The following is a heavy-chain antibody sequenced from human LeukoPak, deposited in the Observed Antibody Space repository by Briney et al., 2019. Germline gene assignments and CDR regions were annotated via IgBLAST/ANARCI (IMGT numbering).Heavy chain of an antibody. J-gene: IGHJ4*02. V-gene: IGHV4-61*09. CDR2: IHNSGGT. D-gene: IGHD3-16*01. CDR1: GGSISSGSYY. Sequence: NPSQTLSLTCTVSGGSISSGSYYWSWIRQPAGKGLEWIGYIHNSGGTKYNPSLKSRVTISVDTSKNQFSLKLSSVTAADTAVYYCARYMGGFDYWGQGTLVTVSS. CDR3: ARYMGGFDY.